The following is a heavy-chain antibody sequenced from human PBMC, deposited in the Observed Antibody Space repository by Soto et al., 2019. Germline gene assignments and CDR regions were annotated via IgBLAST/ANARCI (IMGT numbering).Heavy chain of an antibody. CDR3: ARAPHWYFDL. Sequence: QVQLVESGGGVVQPGRSLRLSCAASGFTFSSYAMHWVRQAPGKGLEWVAVISYDGSNKYYADSVKGRFTISRDNSKNTLYLQMNSLRAEDTAVYYCARAPHWYFDLWGRGTLVTVSS. CDR1: GFTFSSYA. V-gene: IGHV3-30-3*01. CDR2: ISYDGSNK. J-gene: IGHJ2*01.